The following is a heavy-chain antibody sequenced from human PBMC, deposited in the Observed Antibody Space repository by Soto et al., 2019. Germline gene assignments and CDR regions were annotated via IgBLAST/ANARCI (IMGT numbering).Heavy chain of an antibody. CDR3: AGGVYYGSGSSLNWFDP. J-gene: IGHJ5*02. D-gene: IGHD3-10*01. Sequence: QVQLVESGGGVVQPGRSLRLSCAASGFTFSSNGMHWVRQAPGKGLEWVAVIWYDGSNKYYADSVKGRFTISRDNSKNTLYLQMTGLRAEDTAVYYCAGGVYYGSGSSLNWFDPWGQGTLVTVSS. CDR2: IWYDGSNK. CDR1: GFTFSSNG. V-gene: IGHV3-33*01.